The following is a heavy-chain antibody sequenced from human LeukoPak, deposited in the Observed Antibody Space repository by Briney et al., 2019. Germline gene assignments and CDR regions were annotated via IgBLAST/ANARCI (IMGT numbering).Heavy chain of an antibody. Sequence: SETLSLTCAVSGGSISSGGYSWSWIRQPPGKGLEWIVYIYHSGSTYYNPSLKSRVTISVYRSKNQFSLKLSSVTAADTAVYYCARAAGDILTGAIYYFDYWGQGTLVTVSS. V-gene: IGHV4-30-2*01. CDR2: IYHSGST. D-gene: IGHD3-9*01. CDR1: GGSISSGGYS. J-gene: IGHJ4*02. CDR3: ARAAGDILTGAIYYFDY.